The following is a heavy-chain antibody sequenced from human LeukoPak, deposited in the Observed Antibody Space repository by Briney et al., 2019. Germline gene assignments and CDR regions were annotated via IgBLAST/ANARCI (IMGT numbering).Heavy chain of an antibody. Sequence: SETLSLTCTVSGGSISSYYWSWIRQPPGKGLEWIGYIYYSGSTNYNPSLKSRVTISVDTSKNQFSLKLSSVTAADTAVYYCARQRGSYTPYYFDYWGQGTLVTVSS. CDR3: ARQRGSYTPYYFDY. CDR2: IYYSGST. CDR1: GGSISSYY. V-gene: IGHV4-59*08. D-gene: IGHD1-26*01. J-gene: IGHJ4*02.